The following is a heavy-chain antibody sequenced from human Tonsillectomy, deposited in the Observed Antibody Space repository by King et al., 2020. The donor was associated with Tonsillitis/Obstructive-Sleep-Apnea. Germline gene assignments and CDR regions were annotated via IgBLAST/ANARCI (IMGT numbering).Heavy chain of an antibody. CDR1: GFTFSSYA. CDR2: ISASGGST. Sequence: VQLVESGGGLVQPGGSLRLSCAASGFTFSSYAMSWVRQAPGQGLEWVSAISASGGSTYYADSVQGRFTISRDNSKNTLYLQMNSLRAEDTAVFYCAKGGDIVKRWLDPWGQGTLVTVSS. D-gene: IGHD3-16*02. J-gene: IGHJ5*02. V-gene: IGHV3-23*04. CDR3: AKGGDIVKRWLDP.